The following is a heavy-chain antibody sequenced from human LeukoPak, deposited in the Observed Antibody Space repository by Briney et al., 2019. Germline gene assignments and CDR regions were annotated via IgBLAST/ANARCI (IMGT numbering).Heavy chain of an antibody. J-gene: IGHJ6*02. V-gene: IGHV3-7*01. CDR1: GFTFSSCW. CDR2: IKQDGSEK. CDR3: AKDQRYWAV. Sequence: PGGSLRLSCAASGFTFSSCWMSWVRQAPGKGLEWVANIKQDGSEKYYVDSVKGRFTISRDNAKNSLYLQMNSLRAEDTAVYYCAKDQRYWAVWGQGTTVTVSS. D-gene: IGHD2-15*01.